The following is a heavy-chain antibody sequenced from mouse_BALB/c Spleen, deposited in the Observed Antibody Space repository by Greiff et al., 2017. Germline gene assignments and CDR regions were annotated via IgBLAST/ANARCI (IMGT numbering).Heavy chain of an antibody. V-gene: IGHV5-9-3*01. Sequence: EVKLVESGGGLVKPGGSLKLSCAASGFTFSSYAMSWVRQTPEKRLEWVATISSGGSYTYYPDSVKGRFTISRDNAKNTLYLQMSSLRSEDTAMYYCARLGDYDTWFAYWGQGTLVTVSA. CDR3: ARLGDYDTWFAY. D-gene: IGHD2-4*01. CDR1: GFTFSSYA. CDR2: ISSGGSYT. J-gene: IGHJ3*01.